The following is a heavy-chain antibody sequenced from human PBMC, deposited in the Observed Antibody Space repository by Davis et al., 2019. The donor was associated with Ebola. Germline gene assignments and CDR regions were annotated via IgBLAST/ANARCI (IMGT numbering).Heavy chain of an antibody. CDR2: INWNGGSS. D-gene: IGHD3-9*01. CDR3: ARVNAMTGYSRFDS. J-gene: IGHJ5*01. V-gene: IGHV3-20*04. CDR1: GFTFDDYA. Sequence: GESLKISCAASGFTFDDYAMTWVRQAPGKGLEWVSGINWNGGSSGYADSVKGRFTISRDNAKNSLFLQMNSLRVEDTAFYYCARVNAMTGYSRFDSWGQGTLVIVSS.